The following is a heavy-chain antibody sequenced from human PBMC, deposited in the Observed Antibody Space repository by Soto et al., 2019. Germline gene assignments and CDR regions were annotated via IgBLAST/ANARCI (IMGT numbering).Heavy chain of an antibody. D-gene: IGHD3-10*01. CDR2: INHSGST. CDR3: ARAPPGYYYGSGSYSYYYYYGMDV. V-gene: IGHV4-34*01. CDR1: GGSFSGYY. J-gene: IGHJ6*02. Sequence: SETLSLTCAVYGGSFSGYYWSWIRQPPGKGLEWIGEINHSGSTNYNPSLKSRVTISVDTSKNQFSLKLSSVTAADTAVYYCARAPPGYYYGSGSYSYYYYYGMDVWGQGTTVTVSS.